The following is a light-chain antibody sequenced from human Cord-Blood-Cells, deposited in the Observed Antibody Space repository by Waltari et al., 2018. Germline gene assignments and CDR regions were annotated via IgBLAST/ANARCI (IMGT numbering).Light chain of an antibody. V-gene: IGKV1-33*01. Sequence: DIQMTQSPSSLSASVGDRVTITCQASQDISNYLNWYQQKPGKAPKLLIYYASNLETGVPSRFSGSGSDTDFTFTISSLQPEDIATYYCQQYDNLPYTFGQGTKLEIK. CDR2: YAS. CDR3: QQYDNLPYT. J-gene: IGKJ2*01. CDR1: QDISNY.